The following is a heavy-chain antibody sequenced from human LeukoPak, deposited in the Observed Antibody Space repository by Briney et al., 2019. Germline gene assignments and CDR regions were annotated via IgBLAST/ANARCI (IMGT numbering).Heavy chain of an antibody. D-gene: IGHD1-26*01. CDR3: ARAVGTTTGLFDY. J-gene: IGHJ4*02. Sequence: SETLSLTCTVSGYSISSGFCWGWIRQSPGKGLDWIGSIYYSKITFYNPSLKSRVTMSLDTSKNRFSLNLNSVTAADTAVYYCARAVGTTTGLFDYWGQGALVTVSS. CDR1: GYSISSGFC. CDR2: IYYSKIT. V-gene: IGHV4-38-2*02.